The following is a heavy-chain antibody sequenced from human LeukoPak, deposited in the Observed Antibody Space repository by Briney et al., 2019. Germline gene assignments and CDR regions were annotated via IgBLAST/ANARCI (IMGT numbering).Heavy chain of an antibody. D-gene: IGHD6-19*01. CDR2: IYPGDSDT. V-gene: IGHV5-51*01. Sequence: GESLKISCQGSGFSFNSYWIAWVRQMPGKGLEWMGIIYPGDSDTRYSPSFQGRVTMSADKSISTAYLQWGSLKASDSAIYYCATNRVTGTWSYFDYWGQGTPVTVSS. CDR1: GFSFNSYW. CDR3: ATNRVTGTWSYFDY. J-gene: IGHJ4*02.